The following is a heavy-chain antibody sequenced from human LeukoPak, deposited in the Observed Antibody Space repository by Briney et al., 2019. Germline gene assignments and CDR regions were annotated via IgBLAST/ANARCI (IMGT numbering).Heavy chain of an antibody. CDR1: GGSISSSSYY. D-gene: IGHD3-22*01. Sequence: SETLSLTCTVSGGSISSSSYYWGWIRQPPGKGLEWIGSIYYSGSTYYDPSLKSRVTISVDTSKNQFSLKLSSVTAADTAVYYCARDVRNYYDSSGYYLFDYWGQGTLVTVSS. CDR3: ARDVRNYYDSSGYYLFDY. J-gene: IGHJ4*02. CDR2: IYYSGST. V-gene: IGHV4-39*07.